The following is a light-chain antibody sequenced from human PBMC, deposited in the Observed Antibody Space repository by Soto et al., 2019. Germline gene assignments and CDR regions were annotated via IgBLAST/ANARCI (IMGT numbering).Light chain of an antibody. CDR3: QHYYNWPRT. J-gene: IGKJ1*01. CDR2: GAS. V-gene: IGKV3-15*01. Sequence: EIVMTQSPATLSVSPGERVTLSCRASQSVSDNLAWHQQKPGQAPSPLIFGASTRATGVPARFSGSGSGTEFTLTISSLQSEDFAVYYCQHYYNWPRTFGQGTKVEIK. CDR1: QSVSDN.